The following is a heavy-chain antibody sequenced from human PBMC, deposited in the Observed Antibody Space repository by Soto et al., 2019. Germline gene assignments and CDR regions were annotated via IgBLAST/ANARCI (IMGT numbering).Heavy chain of an antibody. CDR2: IWYDGSNE. J-gene: IGHJ6*02. D-gene: IGHD3-10*01. Sequence: GSLRLSCAASGFTFSNYGMHWVRQAPGKGLEWVAVIWYDGSNEYYADSVKGRFTISRDNSKNTLYLQMNTLSGEDTAVYYCARVQGRWYGSGSYQGMDVWGQGTTVTVSS. V-gene: IGHV3-33*01. CDR1: GFTFSNYG. CDR3: ARVQGRWYGSGSYQGMDV.